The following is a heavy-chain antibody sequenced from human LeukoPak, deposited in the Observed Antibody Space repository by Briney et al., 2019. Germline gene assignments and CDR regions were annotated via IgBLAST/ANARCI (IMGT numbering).Heavy chain of an antibody. D-gene: IGHD1-26*01. V-gene: IGHV1-18*01. CDR3: ARGPKWELPGFDY. CDR1: GYTFTSYA. J-gene: IGHJ4*02. Sequence: GASVKVSCKASGYTFTSYAISWVRQAPGQGLEWMGWISAYNGNTNYAQKFQGRVTITRNTSISTAYMELSSLRSEDTAVYYCARGPKWELPGFDYWGQGTLVTVSS. CDR2: ISAYNGNT.